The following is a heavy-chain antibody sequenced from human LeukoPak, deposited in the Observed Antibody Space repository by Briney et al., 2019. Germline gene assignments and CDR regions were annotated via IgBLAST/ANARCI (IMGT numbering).Heavy chain of an antibody. CDR2: IYSSGSP. J-gene: IGHJ3*02. CDR3: ARSPYCSGNSCPHLSFDI. CDR1: GGSISSYY. Sequence: SQTLSPTCTVSGGSISSYYWSWVRHPPGNGLGWEGYIYSSGSPNCHPSPRSRVTLSVETSKNQFSLNLSSVTAADTATYYCARSPYCSGNSCPHLSFDIWGQGTTVTVSS. V-gene: IGHV4-59*01. D-gene: IGHD2-15*01.